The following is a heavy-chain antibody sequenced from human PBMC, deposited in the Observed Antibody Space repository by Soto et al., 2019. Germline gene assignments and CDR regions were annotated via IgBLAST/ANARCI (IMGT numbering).Heavy chain of an antibody. D-gene: IGHD3-10*01. CDR3: ARAGRFYGSGSYAF. V-gene: IGHV1-8*01. CDR1: GYTFSSFD. J-gene: IGHJ4*02. CDR2: MNPQSGNT. Sequence: GASVKVSCKASGYTFSSFDIDWVRQAIGQGPEWVGWMNPQSGNTGSTRKFQGRITMTWNTSISTASMELSGLSSDDTAVYYCARAGRFYGSGSYAFWGQGTLVTVSS.